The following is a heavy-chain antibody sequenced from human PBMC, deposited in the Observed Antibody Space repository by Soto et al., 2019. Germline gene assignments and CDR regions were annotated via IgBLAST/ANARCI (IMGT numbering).Heavy chain of an antibody. V-gene: IGHV3-21*01. D-gene: IGHD6-13*01. J-gene: IGHJ4*02. CDR2: VSRSSSYI. CDR1: GFTFSGHT. CDR3: ARALYSSRWDDYFDN. Sequence: GSLRLSCAASGFTFSGHTINWVRQAPGKGLEWVSSVSRSSSYIYYADSVKGRFTVSRDDAENTLYLQMNSLRAEDTAVYYCARALYSSRWDDYFDNWGQGTPVTVSS.